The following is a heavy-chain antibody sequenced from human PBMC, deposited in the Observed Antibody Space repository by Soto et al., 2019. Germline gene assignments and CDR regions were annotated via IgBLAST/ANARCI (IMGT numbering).Heavy chain of an antibody. CDR3: ARGTNAAPGLDY. V-gene: IGHV1-3*01. CDR2: INAVNGNT. J-gene: IGHJ4*02. D-gene: IGHD1-1*01. Sequence: SVKVSCKASGYTFPSYAMHWVRLAPGQRLEWMGWINAVNGNTKYSQKFQGRVTITRDTSASTAYMGLSSLRSEDTAVYYCARGTNAAPGLDYWGQGILVTVS. CDR1: GYTFPSYA.